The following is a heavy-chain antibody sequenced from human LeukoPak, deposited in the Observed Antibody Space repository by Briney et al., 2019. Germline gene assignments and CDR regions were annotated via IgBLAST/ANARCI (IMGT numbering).Heavy chain of an antibody. CDR3: AKGRTAQSTCSDS. Sequence: PGGSLRLSCAASGFTFSNYAMNWVRQAPGKGLEWVSHITVSSSDTYYADSVKGRFTISRDNSKNTLFLKMNSLRGDDTAVYYCAKGRTAQSTCSDSWGQGSLVIVSS. CDR1: GFTFSNYA. J-gene: IGHJ4*02. D-gene: IGHD1-1*01. V-gene: IGHV3-23*01. CDR2: ITVSSSDT.